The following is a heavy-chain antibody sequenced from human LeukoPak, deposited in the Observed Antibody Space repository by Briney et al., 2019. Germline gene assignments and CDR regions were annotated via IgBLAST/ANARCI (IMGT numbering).Heavy chain of an antibody. V-gene: IGHV1-2*02. J-gene: IGHJ4*02. CDR3: ARDRGGYDPTYFDY. CDR2: INPNSGGT. CDR1: GYTFTGYY. Sequence: ASVKVSCKASGYTFTGYYMHWVRQAPGQGLEWMGWINPNSGGTNYAQKFQGRVTMTRDTSISTAYMELSRLRSDDTAVYYCARDRGGYDPTYFDYWGQGTLVTVSS. D-gene: IGHD3-22*01.